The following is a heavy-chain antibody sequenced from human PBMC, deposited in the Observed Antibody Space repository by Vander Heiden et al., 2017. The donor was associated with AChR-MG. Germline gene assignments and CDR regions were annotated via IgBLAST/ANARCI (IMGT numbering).Heavy chain of an antibody. J-gene: IGHJ5*02. V-gene: IGHV3-74*01. CDR2: IDNDGRNT. CDR3: ARGVAGTGNPNWFDP. CDR1: GFTFSKNW. Sequence: EVQLVESGGGLVQPGVSMRLSCAASGFTFSKNWMHWVRQAPGKGPEWVSRIDNDGRNTHYADSVKGRFTISRDNAKSTLYLQMDSLRAEDTAVYHCARGVAGTGNPNWFDPWCQGTLVNVSS. D-gene: IGHD3-9*01.